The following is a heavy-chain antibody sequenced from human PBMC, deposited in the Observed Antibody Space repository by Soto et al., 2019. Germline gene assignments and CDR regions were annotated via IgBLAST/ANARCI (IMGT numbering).Heavy chain of an antibody. D-gene: IGHD3-3*01. J-gene: IGHJ4*02. V-gene: IGHV3-73*02. CDR2: IRRKANNYAT. Sequence: EVQLVESGGGLVQPGGSLKLSCAASGFIFTDSALYWVRQASGKGLEWVGRIRRKANNYATTYAASVEGRFAISRDDSKNTAYLQMNSLKTEDTAIYYCARGIDVWSGYPSYYLDYWGQGTLVTVSS. CDR3: ARGIDVWSGYPSYYLDY. CDR1: GFIFTDSA.